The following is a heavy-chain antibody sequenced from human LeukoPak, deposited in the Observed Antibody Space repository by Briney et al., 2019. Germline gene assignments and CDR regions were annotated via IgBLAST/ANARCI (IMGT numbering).Heavy chain of an antibody. CDR1: GYTLTVLS. Sequence: ASVKVSCKVSGYTLTVLSIHWVPHAPGKGLEWRGGFAPEDGETIYAQKFQGRVTMTEDTSTDTAYMELSSLRSEDTAVYYCATEIVGANYWYFDLWGGGTLVTVSS. V-gene: IGHV1-24*01. D-gene: IGHD1-26*01. CDR2: FAPEDGET. CDR3: ATEIVGANYWYFDL. J-gene: IGHJ2*01.